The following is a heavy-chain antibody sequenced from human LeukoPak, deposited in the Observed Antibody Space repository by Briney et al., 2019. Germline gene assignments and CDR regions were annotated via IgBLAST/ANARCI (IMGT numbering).Heavy chain of an antibody. CDR2: IYSSGST. J-gene: IGHJ4*02. D-gene: IGHD4-23*01. Sequence: SETLSLTCTVSGGSISSYYWTWIRQPAGKGLEWIGRIYSSGSTIYNPSLKSRVSMSVDTSKNQFSLKLTSVTAADTAVYYCARGGKATVVTMWGQGILVTVSS. V-gene: IGHV4-4*07. CDR3: ARGGKATVVTM. CDR1: GGSISSYY.